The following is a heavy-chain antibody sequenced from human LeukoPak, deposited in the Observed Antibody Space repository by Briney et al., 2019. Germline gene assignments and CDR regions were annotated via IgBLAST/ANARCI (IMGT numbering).Heavy chain of an antibody. D-gene: IGHD3-3*01. Sequence: PGRSLRLSCAASGFTFSTYGMHWVRQAPGKGLEWVAVISYDGSNKYYADSVTGRFTISRDNSKNTLYLQMNSLRAEDTAVYYCAKASQEWLLTTTTDYWGQGTLVTVSS. V-gene: IGHV3-30*18. CDR1: GFTFSTYG. CDR3: AKASQEWLLTTTTDY. J-gene: IGHJ4*02. CDR2: ISYDGSNK.